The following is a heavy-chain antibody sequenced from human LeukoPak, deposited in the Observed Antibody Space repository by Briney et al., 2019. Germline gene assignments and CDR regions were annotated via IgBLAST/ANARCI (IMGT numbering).Heavy chain of an antibody. CDR2: IYYSGST. J-gene: IGHJ4*02. Sequence: SETLSLTCTVSGGSISSYYWSWIRQPPGKGLEWIGYIYYSGSTNYNPSLKSRVTISVDTSKNQFSLKLSSVTAADTAVYYCARVATIWSHFGYWGQGTLVTVSS. CDR3: ARVATIWSHFGY. V-gene: IGHV4-59*01. CDR1: GGSISSYY. D-gene: IGHD5-24*01.